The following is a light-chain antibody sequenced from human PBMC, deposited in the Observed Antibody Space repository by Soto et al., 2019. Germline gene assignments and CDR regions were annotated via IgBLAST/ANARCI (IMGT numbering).Light chain of an antibody. CDR2: INN. Sequence: QSVLTQPPSVSGAPGQRVTISCTGSSSNIGAGYDVHWYQQLPGTAPKLLIYINNNRPSGVPDRFSGSKSGTSASLAISGLQSDDEADYYCAAWDDSLNGRVFGTGTKVTVL. CDR3: AAWDDSLNGRV. V-gene: IGLV1-40*01. J-gene: IGLJ1*01. CDR1: SSNIGAGYD.